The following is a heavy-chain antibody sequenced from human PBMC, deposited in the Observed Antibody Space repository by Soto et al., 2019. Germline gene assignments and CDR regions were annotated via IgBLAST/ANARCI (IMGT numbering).Heavy chain of an antibody. V-gene: IGHV4-34*01. Sequence: QVQLQQWGAGLLKPSETLSLTCAVYGGSFSGYYWSWIRQPPGKGLEWIGEINHSGSTNYNPSLXSXGXXSVDTSTNQFSLKLSSVTAADTAVYYCAGGTVTANWGQGTLVTVSS. J-gene: IGHJ4*02. CDR1: GGSFSGYY. CDR3: AGGTVTAN. CDR2: INHSGST. D-gene: IGHD2-21*02.